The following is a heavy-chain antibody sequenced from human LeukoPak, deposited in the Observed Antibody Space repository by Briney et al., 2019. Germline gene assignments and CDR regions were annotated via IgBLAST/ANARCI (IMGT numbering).Heavy chain of an antibody. CDR1: GFTFSSYW. J-gene: IGHJ4*02. CDR2: INSDGSST. D-gene: IGHD3-10*01. V-gene: IGHV3-74*01. Sequence: SGGSLRLSCAASGFTFSSYWMHWVRRAPGKGLVWVSRINSDGSSTSYADSVKGRFTISRDNAKNTLYLQMNSLRAEDTAVYYCARDGVAYYGSGSHCFDYWGQGTLVTVSS. CDR3: ARDGVAYYGSGSHCFDY.